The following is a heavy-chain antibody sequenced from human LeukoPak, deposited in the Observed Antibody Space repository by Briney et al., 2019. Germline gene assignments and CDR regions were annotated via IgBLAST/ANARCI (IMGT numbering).Heavy chain of an antibody. Sequence: SQTLYLTCAVSVGHISSGCYAWSWMRQPPGKGLEWTGYIYHSGSTYYNPSLKSRVTISVDRSKNQFSLKLSSVTAADTAVYYCARSLYGDYDGIWFDPWGQGTLVTVSS. CDR1: VGHISSGCYA. D-gene: IGHD4-17*01. CDR2: IYHSGST. J-gene: IGHJ5*02. CDR3: ARSLYGDYDGIWFDP. V-gene: IGHV4-30-2*01.